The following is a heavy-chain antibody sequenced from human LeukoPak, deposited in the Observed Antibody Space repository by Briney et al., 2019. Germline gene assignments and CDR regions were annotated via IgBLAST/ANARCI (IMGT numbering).Heavy chain of an antibody. Sequence: GASVKVFCKASGYSSSDYYIYWVRQAPGQGLEWMGWIKPKSGDTNYVQKFEGRVTMTSDTSISTAYMELSSLRSDDTAVYYCATKKYTGSFNAFWGQGTLVTVSS. V-gene: IGHV1-2*02. CDR3: ATKKYTGSFNAF. D-gene: IGHD1-26*01. J-gene: IGHJ4*02. CDR1: GYSSSDYY. CDR2: IKPKSGDT.